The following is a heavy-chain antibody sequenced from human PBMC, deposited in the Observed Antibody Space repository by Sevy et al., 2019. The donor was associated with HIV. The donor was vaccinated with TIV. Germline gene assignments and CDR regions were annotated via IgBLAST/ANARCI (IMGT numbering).Heavy chain of an antibody. Sequence: GGSLRLSCAASGFTFSSYGIHWVRQAPGKGLEWVAVIWNDRSNKHYADSVKGRFTISRDNSKNTLYLQMNSLRAEDTAVYYCASLPNNYYDSGGFSGNDAFDIWGQGTMVTVSS. CDR3: ASLPNNYYDSGGFSGNDAFDI. J-gene: IGHJ3*02. CDR1: GFTFSSYG. D-gene: IGHD3-22*01. CDR2: IWNDRSNK. V-gene: IGHV3-33*01.